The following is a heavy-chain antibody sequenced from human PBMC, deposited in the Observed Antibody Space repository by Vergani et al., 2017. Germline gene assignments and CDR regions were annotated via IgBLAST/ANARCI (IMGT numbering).Heavy chain of an antibody. Sequence: QVQVVQSGAEVKKPGASVKVSCKASGYTFTNYGASWVRQAPGQGLEWMGWISAYNGNTNYAQKLQGRVTMTTDTSTSTAYMELRSLRSDDTAVYYCARTTSYYDRGFFDYWGQGTLVTVSS. CDR3: ARTTSYYDRGFFDY. D-gene: IGHD3-22*01. J-gene: IGHJ4*02. CDR2: ISAYNGNT. V-gene: IGHV1-18*04. CDR1: GYTFTNYG.